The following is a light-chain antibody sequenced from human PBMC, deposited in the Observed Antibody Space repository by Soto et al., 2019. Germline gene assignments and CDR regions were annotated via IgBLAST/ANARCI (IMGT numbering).Light chain of an antibody. CDR3: KAWDSITYVV. CDR1: NWGSKY. CDR2: QDK. J-gene: IGLJ2*01. Sequence: SDELTQPPSVSVSPGQNATINCSGDNWGSKYVCWYQQRPGQSPVLVMYQDKYRPSGIPDRFSGANSGSTATLTITGTQAMDEADYYCKAWDSITYVVFGGGTKLTVL. V-gene: IGLV3-1*01.